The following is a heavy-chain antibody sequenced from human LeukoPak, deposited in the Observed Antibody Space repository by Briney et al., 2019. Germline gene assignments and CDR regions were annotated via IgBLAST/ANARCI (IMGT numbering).Heavy chain of an antibody. CDR3: ARVLDWQQLVPYY. J-gene: IGHJ4*02. Sequence: PGGSLRLSCAASGFTFSSYAMSWVRQAPGKGLEWVSYISSSGNTMFYADSVKGRFTISRDSAKRSLYLQMNSLRAEDTAVYYCARVLDWQQLVPYYWGQGSLVTVSS. D-gene: IGHD6-13*01. V-gene: IGHV3-48*03. CDR1: GFTFSSYA. CDR2: ISSSGNTM.